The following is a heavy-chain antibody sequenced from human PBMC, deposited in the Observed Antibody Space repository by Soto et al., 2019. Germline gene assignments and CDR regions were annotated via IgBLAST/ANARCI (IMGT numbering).Heavy chain of an antibody. V-gene: IGHV3-23*01. CDR2: ISGSGGST. D-gene: IGHD3-22*01. J-gene: IGHJ4*02. CDR1: GFTFSSYA. Sequence: PGGSLRLSCAASGFTFSSYAMSWVRQAPGKGLEWVSAISGSGGSTYYADSVKGRFTISRDNSKNTLYLQMNSLRAEDTAVYYCAKESATMIVVVITPPDYWGQGTLVTVSS. CDR3: AKESATMIVVVITPPDY.